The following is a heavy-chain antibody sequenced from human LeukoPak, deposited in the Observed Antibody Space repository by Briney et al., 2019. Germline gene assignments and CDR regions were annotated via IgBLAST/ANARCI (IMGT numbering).Heavy chain of an antibody. J-gene: IGHJ4*02. CDR2: IYHSGST. CDR1: GYSISSGYY. D-gene: IGHD6-13*01. CDR3: ARQVLSIAAAGRIDY. V-gene: IGHV4-38-2*01. Sequence: PSETLSLTCAVSGYSISSGYYWGWIRQPPGKGLEWIGSIYHSGSTYYNPSLKSRVTISVDTSKHPFSLKLSPVTAADTAVYYCARQVLSIAAAGRIDYWGQGTLVTVSS.